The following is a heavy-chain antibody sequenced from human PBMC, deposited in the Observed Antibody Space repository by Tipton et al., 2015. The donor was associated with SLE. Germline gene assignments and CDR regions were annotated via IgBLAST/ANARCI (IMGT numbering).Heavy chain of an antibody. Sequence: TLSLTCTVSGGSVSSGSYYWSWIRQPPGKGLEWIGSIYYSGSTYHNPSLKSRVTISVDTSKNQFSLRLRFVTAADTAMYYCARSREGLADHWGQGTLVTVSS. V-gene: IGHV4-39*07. CDR2: IYYSGST. CDR1: GGSVSSGSYY. J-gene: IGHJ4*02. CDR3: ARSREGLADH.